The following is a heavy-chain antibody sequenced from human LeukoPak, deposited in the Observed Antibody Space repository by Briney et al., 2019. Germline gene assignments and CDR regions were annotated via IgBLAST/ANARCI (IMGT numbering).Heavy chain of an antibody. CDR1: GFTFSSYS. CDR3: ASATLNSNSFDY. V-gene: IGHV3-21*01. D-gene: IGHD4-11*01. J-gene: IGHJ4*02. Sequence: GGSLRLSCAASGFTFSSYSMNWVRQAPGKGLEWVSSISSSSSYIYYADSVKGRFTISRDNAKNSLYLQMNSLRAEDTAVYYCASATLNSNSFDYWGQGTLVTVSS. CDR2: ISSSSSYI.